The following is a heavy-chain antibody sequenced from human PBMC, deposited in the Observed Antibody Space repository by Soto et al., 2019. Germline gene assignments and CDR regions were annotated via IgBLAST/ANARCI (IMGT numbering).Heavy chain of an antibody. V-gene: IGHV4-4*02. CDR2: VYHSGST. J-gene: IGHJ3*02. Sequence: QVQLRESGPGLVNPSGTLSLTCAVSGASISSSHWWSWVRQSPGKGLEWIGEVYHSGSTNYNPSFKSRVTVAVDKSKNQFSLTLKYVTAADTALYYCGSDHELEYSYGSRGSFDIWGQGTVVTVSS. CDR1: GASISSSHW. CDR3: GSDHELEYSYGSRGSFDI. D-gene: IGHD3-10*01.